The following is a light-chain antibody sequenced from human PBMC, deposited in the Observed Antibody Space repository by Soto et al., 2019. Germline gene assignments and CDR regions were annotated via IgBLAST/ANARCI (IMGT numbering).Light chain of an antibody. CDR3: QQRSNWPPVFT. J-gene: IGKJ5*01. CDR2: GAS. Sequence: EIVLTQSPATLSLFPGERGTLSCMASQSVSSTYLAWYQQKPGQAPRLLIYGASNRATGIPDRFSGSGSGTDFTLIISSLEPEDSAVYYCQQRSNWPPVFTFGQGTRLEIK. V-gene: IGKV3-11*01. CDR1: QSVSSTY.